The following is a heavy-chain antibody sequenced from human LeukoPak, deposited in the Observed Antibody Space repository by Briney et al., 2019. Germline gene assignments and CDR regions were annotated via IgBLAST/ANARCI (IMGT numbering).Heavy chain of an antibody. D-gene: IGHD3-10*01. J-gene: IGHJ4*02. Sequence: PSETLSLTCTVSGGSISSSSYYWGWLRQPPGTGLEWFGSIYYSGSTYYNPSLKSRVTISVDTPKNQFSLRLSSVTASDTAVYYCARQYGSGSYYPPFDYGGQGTLVTVSA. CDR3: ARQYGSGSYYPPFDY. V-gene: IGHV4-39*01. CDR1: GGSISSSSYY. CDR2: IYYSGST.